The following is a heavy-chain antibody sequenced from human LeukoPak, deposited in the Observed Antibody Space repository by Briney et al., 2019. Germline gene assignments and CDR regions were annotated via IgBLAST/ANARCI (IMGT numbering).Heavy chain of an antibody. V-gene: IGHV3-7*03. CDR1: GFTFSYYW. Sequence: GGSLRPSCAASGFTFSYYWMSWVRQAPGKGLEWVANIKQDGSEEYYVDSVKGRFTISRDNAKNTLFLQMNSLRAEDTAVYYCAKEYGASRWGQGTLVTVSS. D-gene: IGHD4/OR15-4a*01. CDR2: IKQDGSEE. CDR3: AKEYGASR. J-gene: IGHJ4*02.